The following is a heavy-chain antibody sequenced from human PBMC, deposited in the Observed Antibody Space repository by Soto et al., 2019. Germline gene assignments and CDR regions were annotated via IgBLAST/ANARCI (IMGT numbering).Heavy chain of an antibody. CDR1: GYIFTAYS. Sequence: ASVKVSCKASGYIFTAYSMHWLRQAPGQGLEWMGVVNPSGGSTNYAQKFQGRITMTRDTSTSTVFMDLSSLTSEDTAVYYCAREENCSDGVCYSEYFDSWGQGTPVTVSS. V-gene: IGHV1-46*01. D-gene: IGHD2-15*01. J-gene: IGHJ4*02. CDR2: VNPSGGST. CDR3: AREENCSDGVCYSEYFDS.